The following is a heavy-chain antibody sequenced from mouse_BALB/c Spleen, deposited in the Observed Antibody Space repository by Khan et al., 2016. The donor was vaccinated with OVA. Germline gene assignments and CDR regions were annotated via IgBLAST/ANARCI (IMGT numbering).Heavy chain of an antibody. CDR2: IWSGGST. CDR3: ARNYDYDEGLAY. J-gene: IGHJ3*01. Sequence: QVQLKQSGPGLVQPSQSLSITCTVSGFSLTTYGVHWVRQSPGKGLEWLGVIWSGGSTDYNAAFISRLSISKDNSKSQVFFKMNSLQASDTAIYYCARNYDYDEGLAYWGQGTLVTVSA. CDR1: GFSLTTYG. D-gene: IGHD2-4*01. V-gene: IGHV2-2*02.